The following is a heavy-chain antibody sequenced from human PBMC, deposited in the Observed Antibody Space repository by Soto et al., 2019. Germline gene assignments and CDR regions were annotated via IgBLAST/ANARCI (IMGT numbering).Heavy chain of an antibody. D-gene: IGHD3-16*01. V-gene: IGHV3-74*01. J-gene: IGHJ6*02. Sequence: EAQLVESGGGLVQPGGSLRLSCAASGFTFSSYWMHWVRQAPGKGLVWVSRINSDGSSTSYADSVKGRFTNSRDNAKNTLDLQMTSLRAEDTAVYYCARAPMITFREGGMDVWGQGTTVSVSS. CDR1: GFTFSSYW. CDR3: ARAPMITFREGGMDV. CDR2: INSDGSST.